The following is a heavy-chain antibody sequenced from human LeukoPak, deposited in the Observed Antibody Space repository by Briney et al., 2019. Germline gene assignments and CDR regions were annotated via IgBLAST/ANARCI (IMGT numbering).Heavy chain of an antibody. CDR1: GYTFTNYW. Sequence: GESLKISCKASGYTFTNYWIGWVRQMPGKGLEWMGIIYPGDSDTRYSPSFRGQVIISADKSISTAYLQWSSLKASDTAMYYCARQTNYGGNSDPTTSLFDYWGQGTLVTVSS. CDR2: IYPGDSDT. CDR3: ARQTNYGGNSDPTTSLFDY. J-gene: IGHJ4*02. D-gene: IGHD4-23*01. V-gene: IGHV5-51*01.